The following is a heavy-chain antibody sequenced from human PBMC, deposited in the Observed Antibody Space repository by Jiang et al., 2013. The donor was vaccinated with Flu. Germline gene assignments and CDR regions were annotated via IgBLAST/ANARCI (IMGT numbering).Heavy chain of an antibody. D-gene: IGHD2-15*01. Sequence: SCKASGYTFTGYYMHWVRQAPGQGLEWMGWINPNSGGTNYAQKFQGRVTMTRDTSISTAYMELSRLRSDDTAVYYCASLLRATHGFLIPHWGQGTLVTVSS. CDR1: GYTFTGYY. J-gene: IGHJ4*02. V-gene: IGHV1-2*02. CDR2: INPNSGGT. CDR3: ASLLRATHGFLIPH.